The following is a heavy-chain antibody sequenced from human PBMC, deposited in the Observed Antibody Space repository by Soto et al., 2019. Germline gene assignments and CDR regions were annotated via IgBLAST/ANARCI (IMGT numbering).Heavy chain of an antibody. CDR3: ARVFGVNGMGV. J-gene: IGHJ6*02. CDR1: GFTFSSYG. CDR2: IWYDGSNN. V-gene: IGHV3-33*01. Sequence: QVQLVESGGGVVQPGRSLRLFCAASGFTFSSYGMHWVRQAPGKGLEWVAVIWYDGSNNYYADSVKGRFTISRDNSKNRLYLEMNSMRAEDTAVYYCARVFGVNGMGVWGQGTTVTVSS. D-gene: IGHD3-3*01.